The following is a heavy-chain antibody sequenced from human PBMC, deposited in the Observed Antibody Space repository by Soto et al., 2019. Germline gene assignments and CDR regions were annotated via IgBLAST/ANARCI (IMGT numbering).Heavy chain of an antibody. CDR2: ISYSGNT. CDR1: GGSINSGGYY. CDR3: ARTFTFGATNWFDP. Sequence: SETLSLTCTVSGGSINSGGYYWSWIRQPPGKGLEWIGYISYSGNTNYNPSLKSRITISVDTSKNQFSLQLTSLTAADTAVYYCARTFTFGATNWFDPWGQGTLVTVSS. V-gene: IGHV4-30-4*01. D-gene: IGHD3-16*01. J-gene: IGHJ5*02.